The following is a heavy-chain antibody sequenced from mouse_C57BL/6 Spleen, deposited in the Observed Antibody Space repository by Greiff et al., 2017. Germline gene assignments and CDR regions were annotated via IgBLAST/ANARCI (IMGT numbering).Heavy chain of an antibody. CDR2: IDPEDGET. Sequence: VQLKQSGAELVKPGASVKLSCTASGFNIKDYYMHWVKQRTEQGLEWIGRIDPEDGETKYAPKFQGKATITADTSSNTAYLQLSSLTSEDTAVYYCAISLGDYYGSSYPHWYFDVWGTGTTVTVSS. J-gene: IGHJ1*03. D-gene: IGHD1-1*01. CDR1: GFNIKDYY. V-gene: IGHV14-2*01. CDR3: AISLGDYYGSSYPHWYFDV.